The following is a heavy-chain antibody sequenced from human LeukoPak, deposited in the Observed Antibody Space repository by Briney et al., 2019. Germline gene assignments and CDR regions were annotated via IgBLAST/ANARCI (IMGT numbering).Heavy chain of an antibody. CDR2: INPNSGGT. Sequence: ASVKVSCKVSGYTFTGYYMHWVRQAPGQGLEWMGWINPNSGGTNYAQKFQGRVTMTRDTSISTAYMELSRLRSDDTAVYYCARVTYDDYDSSLNWFDPWGQGTLVTVSS. D-gene: IGHD3-22*01. CDR3: ARVTYDDYDSSLNWFDP. J-gene: IGHJ5*02. V-gene: IGHV1-2*02. CDR1: GYTFTGYY.